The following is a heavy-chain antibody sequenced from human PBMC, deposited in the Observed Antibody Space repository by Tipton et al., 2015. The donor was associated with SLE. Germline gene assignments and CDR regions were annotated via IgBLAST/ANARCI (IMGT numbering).Heavy chain of an antibody. CDR1: GFIFSTYA. D-gene: IGHD1-26*01. V-gene: IGHV3-30*14. Sequence: SLRLSCADSGFIFSTYAMHWVRQAPGKGLEWVAVISYDGSNKYYADSVKSRFTISRYNSKNTLYLKMNSLRAEDTAVDYCARGVGYYYYMDDWGKGTTVTVSS. CDR3: ARGVGYYYYMDD. J-gene: IGHJ6*03. CDR2: ISYDGSNK.